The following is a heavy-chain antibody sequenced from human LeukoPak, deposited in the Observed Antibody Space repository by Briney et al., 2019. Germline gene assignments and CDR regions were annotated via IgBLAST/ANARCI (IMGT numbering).Heavy chain of an antibody. CDR3: ARGYYYDSSGFPSPYYFDY. Sequence: GASVKVSCKASGGTFSSYAISWVRQAPGQGLEWMGGIIPLFGAANYAQKFQGRVTITADESTSTAYMELSSLRSEDTAVYYCARGYYYDSSGFPSPYYFDYWGQGTLVTVSS. CDR2: IIPLFGAA. D-gene: IGHD3-22*01. J-gene: IGHJ4*02. V-gene: IGHV1-69*01. CDR1: GGTFSSYA.